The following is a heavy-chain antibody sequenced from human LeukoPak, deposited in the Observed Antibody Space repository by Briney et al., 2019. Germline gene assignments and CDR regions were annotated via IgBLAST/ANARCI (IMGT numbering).Heavy chain of an antibody. Sequence: GGSLRLSCAASGYTFTSYYMHWVRQAPGQGLEWMGWINPNSGGTNYAQKFQGRVTMTRDTSISTAYMELSRLRSDDTAVYYCARDSYSGSCEWGQGTLVTVSS. CDR2: INPNSGGT. CDR3: ARDSYSGSCE. CDR1: GYTFTSYY. J-gene: IGHJ4*02. D-gene: IGHD1-26*01. V-gene: IGHV1-2*02.